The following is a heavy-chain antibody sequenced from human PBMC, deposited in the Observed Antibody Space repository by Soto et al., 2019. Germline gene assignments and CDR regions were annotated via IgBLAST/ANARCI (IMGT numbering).Heavy chain of an antibody. D-gene: IGHD2-15*01. CDR1: GFTFSSYS. V-gene: IGHV3-21*01. J-gene: IGHJ4*02. CDR2: ISSSSSYI. Sequence: EVQLVESGGGLVKPGGSLRLSCAASGFTFSSYSMKWVRQAPGKGLEWVSSISSSSSYIYYADSVKGRFTISRDNAKNSLYLQMNSPRAEDTAVYYCARSGGGWYPLNRGRGYYFDYWGQGTLVTVSS. CDR3: ARSGGGWYPLNRGRGYYFDY.